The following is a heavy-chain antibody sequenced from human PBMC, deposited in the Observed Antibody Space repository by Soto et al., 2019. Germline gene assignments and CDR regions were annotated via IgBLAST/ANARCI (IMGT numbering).Heavy chain of an antibody. Sequence: ASVKVSCKASGGTFSSYAFNWVRQAPGQGLEWMGGIIPIFATASNAQKFQGRVTITADESTSTAYMELSRLRSADTAVYYCAIGTYSYDSIDYDGTFEIWGQGTRVTVSS. CDR1: GGTFSSYA. CDR2: IIPIFATA. V-gene: IGHV1-69*13. D-gene: IGHD3-22*01. CDR3: AIGTYSYDSIDYDGTFEI. J-gene: IGHJ3*02.